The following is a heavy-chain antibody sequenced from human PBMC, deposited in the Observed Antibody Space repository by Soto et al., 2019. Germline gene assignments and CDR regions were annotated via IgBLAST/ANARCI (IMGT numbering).Heavy chain of an antibody. D-gene: IGHD3-10*01. CDR2: ISGSVGSA. CDR1: GFTFSSYA. CDR3: AKGTIGSLSWFDP. Sequence: GSLRLSCAASGFTFSSYAMSWVRQAPGKGLEWVSGISGSVGSAFYADSVKGRFTISRDNSNSTLNLQMNSLRAEDTAVYYCAKGTIGSLSWFDPWGQGTLVTVSS. J-gene: IGHJ5*02. V-gene: IGHV3-23*01.